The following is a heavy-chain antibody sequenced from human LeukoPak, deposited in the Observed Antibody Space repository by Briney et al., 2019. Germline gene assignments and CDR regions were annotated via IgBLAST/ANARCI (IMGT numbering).Heavy chain of an antibody. Sequence: PGGSLRLSCAASGFTFSSYSMNWVRQAPGKGLEWVSAISGSGGSTYYADSVKGRFTISRDNSRNTLYLQMNSLRAEDTAVYYCAKDQPIAAAGTYWGQGTLVTVSS. CDR2: ISGSGGST. D-gene: IGHD6-13*01. V-gene: IGHV3-23*01. J-gene: IGHJ4*02. CDR3: AKDQPIAAAGTY. CDR1: GFTFSSYS.